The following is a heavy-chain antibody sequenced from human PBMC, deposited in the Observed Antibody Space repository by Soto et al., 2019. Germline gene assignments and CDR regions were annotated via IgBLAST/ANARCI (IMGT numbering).Heavy chain of an antibody. CDR3: AKDLDGSYYSFWFDP. V-gene: IGHV3-23*01. Sequence: SLRLSCAASGFTFSSYAMSWVRQAPGKGLEWVSAISGSGGSTYYADSVKGRFTISRDNSKNTLYLQMNSLRAEDTAVYYCAKDLDGSYYSFWFDPWGQGTLVTVSS. CDR2: ISGSGGST. D-gene: IGHD1-26*01. J-gene: IGHJ5*02. CDR1: GFTFSSYA.